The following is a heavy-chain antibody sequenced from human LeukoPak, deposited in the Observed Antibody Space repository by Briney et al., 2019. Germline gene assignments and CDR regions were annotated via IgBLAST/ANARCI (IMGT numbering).Heavy chain of an antibody. CDR3: ARGTRGYSYGYYYYGMDV. CDR1: GYTFASYD. CDR2: MNPNSGNT. J-gene: IGHJ6*02. D-gene: IGHD5-18*01. Sequence: ASVKVSCKASGYTFASYDINWVRQATGQGLEWMGWMNPNSGNTGYAQKFQGRVTMTRNTSISTAYMELSSLRSEDTAVYYCARGTRGYSYGYYYYGMDVWGQGTTVTVSS. V-gene: IGHV1-8*01.